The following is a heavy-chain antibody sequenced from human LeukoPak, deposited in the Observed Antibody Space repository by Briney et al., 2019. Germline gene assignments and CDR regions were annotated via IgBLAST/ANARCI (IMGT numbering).Heavy chain of an antibody. V-gene: IGHV1-24*01. CDR2: FDPEDGET. Sequence: ASVKVSCKVSGYTLTELSMHWVRQAPGKGLEWMGGFDPEDGETIYAQKFQGRVTMTEDTSTDTAYMELSSLRSEDTAVYYCATVRYYYDSSGYHTVYIFDYWGQGTLVAVSS. CDR3: ATVRYYYDSSGYHTVYIFDY. J-gene: IGHJ4*02. D-gene: IGHD3-22*01. CDR1: GYTLTELS.